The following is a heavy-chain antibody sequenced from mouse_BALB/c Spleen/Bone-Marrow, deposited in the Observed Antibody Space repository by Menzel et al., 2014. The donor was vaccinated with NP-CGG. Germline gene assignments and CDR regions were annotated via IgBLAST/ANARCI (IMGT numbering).Heavy chain of an antibody. V-gene: IGHV7-3*02. J-gene: IGHJ2*01. CDR3: ARDKGRVFFDY. CDR1: GFTFTDYY. Sequence: EVNLVESGGGLVQPGGSLRLSCATSGFTFTDYYMSWVRQPPGKALEWLGFIRNKANGYTTEYSASVKGRFTISRDNSQNILYLQMNTLRAEDSATYYCARDKGRVFFDYWGQGTTLTVSS. CDR2: IRNKANGYTT.